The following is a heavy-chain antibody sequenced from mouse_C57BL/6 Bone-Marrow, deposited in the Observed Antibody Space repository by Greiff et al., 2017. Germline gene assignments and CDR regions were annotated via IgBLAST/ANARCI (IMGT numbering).Heavy chain of an antibody. CDR3: ARQLRLTCAY. D-gene: IGHD3-2*02. CDR2: IYPGDGDT. V-gene: IGHV1-80*01. J-gene: IGHJ3*01. Sequence: QVQLQQSGAELVKPGASVKISCKASGYAFSSYWMNWVKQRPGKGLEWIGQIYPGDGDTNYNGKFKGKATLTVDTSSSTAYMELHSLTSEDSAVYFCARQLRLTCAYWGQGTLVTVSA. CDR1: GYAFSSYW.